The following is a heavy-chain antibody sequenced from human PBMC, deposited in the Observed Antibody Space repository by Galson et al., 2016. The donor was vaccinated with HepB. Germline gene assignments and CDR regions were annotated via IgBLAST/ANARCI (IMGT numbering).Heavy chain of an antibody. V-gene: IGHV3-23*01. D-gene: IGHD3-3*01. CDR2: IVGSGGST. J-gene: IGHJ6*02. Sequence: LRLSCAASGFTFSNYAMTWVRQAPGKGLEWVSGIVGSGGSTHYADSVKGRFTISRDNSKNTLYLQMNSLRAEDTAVYYCARRTYYNFWSGPPKYYGMDVWSQGTTVTVSS. CDR1: GFTFSNYA. CDR3: ARRTYYNFWSGPPKYYGMDV.